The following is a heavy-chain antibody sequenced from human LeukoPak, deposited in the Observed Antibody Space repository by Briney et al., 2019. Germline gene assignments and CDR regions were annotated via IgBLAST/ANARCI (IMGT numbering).Heavy chain of an antibody. Sequence: GVSLRLSCAASGFTFSSYSMNWVRQAPGKGLEWVSSISSSSSYIYYADSVKGRFTISRDNAKNSLYLQMNSLRAEDTAVYYCARDRGGSGCYQHWGQGTLVTVSS. CDR1: GFTFSSYS. J-gene: IGHJ1*01. D-gene: IGHD6-19*01. CDR2: ISSSSSYI. CDR3: ARDRGGSGCYQH. V-gene: IGHV3-21*01.